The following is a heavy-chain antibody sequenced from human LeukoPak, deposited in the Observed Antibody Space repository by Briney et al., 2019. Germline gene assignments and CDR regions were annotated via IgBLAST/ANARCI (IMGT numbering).Heavy chain of an antibody. CDR3: ALMVRGANHYNWFDP. CDR2: MNPNSGNT. J-gene: IGHJ5*02. CDR1: GYTFTSYD. D-gene: IGHD3-10*01. V-gene: IGHV1-8*01. Sequence: ASVKVSCKASGYTFTSYDINWVRQATGQGLEWMGWMNPNSGNTGYAQKFQGRVTMTRNTSISTAYMELSSLRSEDTAVYYCALMVRGANHYNWFDPWGQGTLVTVSS.